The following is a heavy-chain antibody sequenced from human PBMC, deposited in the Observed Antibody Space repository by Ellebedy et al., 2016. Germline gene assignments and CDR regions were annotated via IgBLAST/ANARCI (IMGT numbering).Heavy chain of an antibody. CDR1: GGSISSSSYY. CDR3: ARVAMVYAIVQYDFDY. Sequence: SETLSLTCTVSGGSISSSSYYWGWIRQPPGKGLEWIGSIYYSGSTSYDPSLKSRVTISVDRSTNQFALKLSSVTAADTAVYYCARVAMVYAIVQYDFDYWGQGTLVTVSS. V-gene: IGHV4-39*06. CDR2: IYYSGST. J-gene: IGHJ4*02. D-gene: IGHD2-8*01.